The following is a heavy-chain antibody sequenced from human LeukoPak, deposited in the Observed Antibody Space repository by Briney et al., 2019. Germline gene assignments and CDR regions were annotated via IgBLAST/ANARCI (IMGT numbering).Heavy chain of an antibody. CDR3: ARDLSGGDYTAFDV. CDR2: SRNRARGSTT. J-gene: IGHJ3*01. D-gene: IGHD2-21*02. V-gene: IGHV3-72*01. Sequence: GGSLRLSCAASGFIFSDHHMDWVREAPGKGLEWIGRSRNRARGSTTEYAASVKGRFTISRDDSRNSLSLHMNSLNTEDTAVYYCARDLSGGDYTAFDVWGQGTMVTVSS. CDR1: GFIFSDHH.